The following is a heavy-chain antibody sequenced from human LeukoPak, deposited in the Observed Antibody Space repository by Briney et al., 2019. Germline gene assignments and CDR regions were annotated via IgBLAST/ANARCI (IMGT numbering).Heavy chain of an antibody. Sequence: PGGSLRLSCVASGFTFSSYAMSWVRQAPGKGLEWVSSISGSGGRTHYTDSVKGRFTISRDNSKNTLYLQMNSLRAEDTAVYYCATPPTVTRNYWGQGTLVTVSS. V-gene: IGHV3-23*01. CDR3: ATPPTVTRNY. CDR1: GFTFSSYA. D-gene: IGHD4-17*01. J-gene: IGHJ4*02. CDR2: ISGSGGRT.